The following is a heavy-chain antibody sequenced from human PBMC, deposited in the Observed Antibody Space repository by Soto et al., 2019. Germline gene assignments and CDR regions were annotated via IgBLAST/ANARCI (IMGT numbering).Heavy chain of an antibody. Sequence: ASVKVSCKAAGGTFSRYTISWGRQAPGQGLEWMGRIIPILGIANYAQKFQGRVTITADKSTSTAYMELSSLRSEDTAVYYCARDPYGWGSYYYYYGMDVWGQGTTVTVSS. J-gene: IGHJ6*02. D-gene: IGHD3-10*01. CDR1: GGTFSRYT. CDR2: IIPILGIA. V-gene: IGHV1-69*04. CDR3: ARDPYGWGSYYYYYGMDV.